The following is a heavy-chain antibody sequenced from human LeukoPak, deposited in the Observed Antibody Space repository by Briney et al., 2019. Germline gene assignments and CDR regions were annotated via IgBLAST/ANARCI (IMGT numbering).Heavy chain of an antibody. Sequence: ASVKVSCKTPGYIFTAYYMHWVRQAPGQGLEWMGWINPNSGGTKFPQKFQGRVTMTRDTSIRTAYMELNSLSSDDTAVYYCAREDSGYDSVYYFDYWGQGTLVTVSS. J-gene: IGHJ4*02. V-gene: IGHV1-2*02. D-gene: IGHD5-12*01. CDR2: INPNSGGT. CDR3: AREDSGYDSVYYFDY. CDR1: GYIFTAYY.